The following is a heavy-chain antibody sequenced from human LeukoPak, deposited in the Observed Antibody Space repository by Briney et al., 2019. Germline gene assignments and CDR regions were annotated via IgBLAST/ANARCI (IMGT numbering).Heavy chain of an antibody. CDR2: ISGSGGST. CDR1: EFTFSSYA. D-gene: IGHD3-22*01. CDR3: AKDPNYYDSSGYAFDY. Sequence: PGGSLRLSCAASEFTFSSYAMSWVRQAPGKGLEWVSAISGSGGSTYYADSVKGRFTISRDNSKNTLYLQMNSLRAEDTAVYYCAKDPNYYDSSGYAFDYWGQGTLVTVSS. V-gene: IGHV3-23*01. J-gene: IGHJ4*02.